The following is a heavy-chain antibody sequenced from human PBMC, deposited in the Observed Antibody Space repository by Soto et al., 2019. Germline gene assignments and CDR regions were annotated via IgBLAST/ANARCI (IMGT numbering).Heavy chain of an antibody. CDR1: GGTFSSYA. J-gene: IGHJ6*02. CDR2: IIPIFGTA. D-gene: IGHD5-12*01. V-gene: IGHV1-69*13. CDR3: ARFGRSDIVATIPSGMDV. Sequence: SVKVSCKASGGTFSSYAISWVRQAPGQGLEWMGGIIPIFGTANYAQKFQGRVTITADESTSTAYMELSSLRSEDTAVYYCARFGRSDIVATIPSGMDVRGQGTTVTVSS.